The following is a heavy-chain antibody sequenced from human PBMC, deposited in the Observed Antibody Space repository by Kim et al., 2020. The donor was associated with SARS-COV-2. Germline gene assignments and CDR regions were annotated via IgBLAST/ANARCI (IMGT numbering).Heavy chain of an antibody. Sequence: GGSLRLSCAASGFTFSNFAMSWVRQAPGKGLQWVSGITGRGGGSSSYADSVKGRFTISRDNSKNTLFLQMNSLRVEDTALYYCAKDPYTSGWYRAGDSWGQGTQGTVSS. J-gene: IGHJ4*02. CDR3: AKDPYTSGWYRAGDS. D-gene: IGHD6-19*01. CDR1: GFTFSNFA. CDR2: ITGRGGGSS. V-gene: IGHV3-23*01.